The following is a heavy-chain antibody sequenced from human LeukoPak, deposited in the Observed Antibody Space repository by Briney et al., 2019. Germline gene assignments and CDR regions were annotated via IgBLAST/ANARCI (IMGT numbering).Heavy chain of an antibody. Sequence: PGRSLRLSCAASGFTFSSYGMHWVRQAPGKGLEWVAVIWYDGSNKYYADSVKGRFTISRDNSKNTLYLQMNSLRAEDTAVYYCARDKLYGDYRRFDYWGQGTLVTVSS. J-gene: IGHJ4*02. CDR1: GFTFSSYG. CDR2: IWYDGSNK. V-gene: IGHV3-33*01. D-gene: IGHD4-17*01. CDR3: ARDKLYGDYRRFDY.